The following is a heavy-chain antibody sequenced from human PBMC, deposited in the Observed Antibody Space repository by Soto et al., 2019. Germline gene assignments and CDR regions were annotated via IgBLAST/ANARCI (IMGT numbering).Heavy chain of an antibody. CDR1: GDSITHYY. CDR3: ARTPHI. V-gene: IGHV4-59*01. J-gene: IGHJ4*02. Sequence: TSETLSLTCTVSGDSITHYYWSWIWRPPGKELEWIGFVYSNGTTSYNRSLKSRVTMSVDTSKNQFSLKLRSVTAADTAVYYCARTPHIWGQGTLVTVSS. CDR2: VYSNGTT.